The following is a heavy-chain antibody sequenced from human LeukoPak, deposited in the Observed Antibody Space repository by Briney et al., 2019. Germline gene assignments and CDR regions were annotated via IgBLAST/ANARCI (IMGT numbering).Heavy chain of an antibody. CDR1: GFTFDDYA. J-gene: IGHJ4*02. V-gene: IGHV3-43*02. D-gene: IGHD5-12*01. CDR3: AKDSGGYSGYDLPGIDY. Sequence: GGSLRLYCAASGFTFDDYAMHWVRQAPGKGLEWVSLISGDGGSTYYADSVKGRFTISRDNSKNSLYLQMNSLRTDDTALYYCAKDSGGYSGYDLPGIDYWGQGTLVTVSS. CDR2: ISGDGGST.